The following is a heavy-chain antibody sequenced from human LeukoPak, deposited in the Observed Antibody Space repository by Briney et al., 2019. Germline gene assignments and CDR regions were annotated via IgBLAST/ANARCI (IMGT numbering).Heavy chain of an antibody. J-gene: IGHJ4*02. CDR1: GGTFSSYA. CDR3: ARDSAPRWWLANFDY. CDR2: IIPIFGTA. D-gene: IGHD6-19*01. Sequence: SVKVSCKASGGTFSSYAISWVRQAPGQGLEWMGGIIPIFGTANYAQKFQGRVTITADKSTSTAYMELSSLRSEDTAVYYCARDSAPRWWLANFDYWGQGTLVTVSS. V-gene: IGHV1-69*06.